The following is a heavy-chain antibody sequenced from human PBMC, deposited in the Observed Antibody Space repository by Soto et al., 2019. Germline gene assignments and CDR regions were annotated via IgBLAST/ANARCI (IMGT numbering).Heavy chain of an antibody. J-gene: IGHJ4*02. CDR1: GFSLSTYW. CDR3: ARDPPEAIPIDC. Sequence: EVQLVESGGGLVQPGGSLRLSCAASGFSLSTYWMVWVRQVPGKGLVFVARINSDGSDTTYADSVKGRFTISRDNAKNTVYLQANSLTAEDTAMYSCARDPPEAIPIDCWGQGTLVTVSS. D-gene: IGHD2-2*02. V-gene: IGHV3-74*01. CDR2: INSDGSDT.